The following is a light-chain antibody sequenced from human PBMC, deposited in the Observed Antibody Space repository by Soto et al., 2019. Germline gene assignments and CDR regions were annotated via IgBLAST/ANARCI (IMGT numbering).Light chain of an antibody. CDR3: SSFSSGTTLFV. CDR1: NSDIGDWNY. V-gene: IGLV2-14*01. Sequence: QSVLTQPASVSGSPGQSITISCTGANSDIGDWNYVSWYQQYPGKAPKVIIYEVNYRPSGVSYRFSGSKFGNTASLTISGLQAEDEADYYCSSFSSGTTLFVFGGGTKLTVL. CDR2: EVN. J-gene: IGLJ1*01.